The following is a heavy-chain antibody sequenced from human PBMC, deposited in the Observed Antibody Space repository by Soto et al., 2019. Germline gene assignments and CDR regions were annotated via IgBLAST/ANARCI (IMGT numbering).Heavy chain of an antibody. J-gene: IGHJ6*02. V-gene: IGHV3-23*01. CDR3: AKEPHMLGPIRYYFGLDV. Sequence: GGSLTLSCAASGFTLRDHALSWVRQAAGGGLEWVSSVSDSGSKTYYADSVKGRFNISRDKSKNTLDLQVNSLRADDTAVYYCAKEPHMLGPIRYYFGLDVWGQGTTVTVSS. CDR1: GFTLRDHA. D-gene: IGHD3-10*02. CDR2: VSDSGSKT.